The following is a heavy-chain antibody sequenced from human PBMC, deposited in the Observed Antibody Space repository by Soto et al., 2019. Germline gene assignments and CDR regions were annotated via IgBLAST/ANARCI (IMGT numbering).Heavy chain of an antibody. Sequence: SETLALTCTVSGGTISSYDGSWIRQHPGKGLEWIGYIYYSGSTNYNPSLKSRVTISVDTSKNQFSLKLSSVTAADTAVYYCARSLGYGDYWGQGTLVTVS. CDR2: IYYSGST. J-gene: IGHJ4*02. CDR3: ARSLGYGDY. CDR1: GGTISSYD. V-gene: IGHV4-59*01. D-gene: IGHD5-12*01.